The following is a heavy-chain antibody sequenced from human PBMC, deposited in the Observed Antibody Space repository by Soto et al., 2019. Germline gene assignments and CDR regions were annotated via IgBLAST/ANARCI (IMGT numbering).Heavy chain of an antibody. D-gene: IGHD1-26*01. V-gene: IGHV2-5*01. CDR3: AHSASVPCCYYFDY. CDR2: IYWNDDR. Sequence: QITLKESGPTLVKPTQTLTLTCTFSGFSLSTTGVGVGWIRQPPGKALEWLALIYWNDDRRYSPSLKSRLTITTDTSKNQVVLTMTNMYPVDTATYYCAHSASVPCCYYFDYWGQGTLVTVSS. CDR1: GFSLSTTGVG. J-gene: IGHJ4*02.